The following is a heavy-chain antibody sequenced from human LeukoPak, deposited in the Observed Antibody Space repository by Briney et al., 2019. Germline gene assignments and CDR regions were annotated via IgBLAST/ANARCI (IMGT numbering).Heavy chain of an antibody. D-gene: IGHD6-6*01. CDR1: GFTFSSYG. CDR3: ASSTGDKYSSSWGAFDI. V-gene: IGHV3-30*02. J-gene: IGHJ3*02. CDR2: IRYDGSNK. Sequence: PGGSLRLSCAASGFTFSSYGMHWVRQAPGKGLEWGAFIRYDGSNKYYADSVKGRFTISRDNSKNTLYLQMNSLRAEDTAVYYCASSTGDKYSSSWGAFDIWGQGTMVTVSS.